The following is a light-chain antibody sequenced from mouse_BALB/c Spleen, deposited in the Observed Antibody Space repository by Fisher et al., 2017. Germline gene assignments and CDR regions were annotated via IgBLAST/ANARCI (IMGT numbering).Light chain of an antibody. Sequence: DIVLTQTPALMSASPGEKVTMTCSASSSVSSSYLHWYQQKSGASPKLWIYSTSNLASGVPARFSGSGSGTSYSLTISSVEADDVATYYCQQSNEDPFTFGSGTKLEIK. CDR2: STS. CDR1: SSVSSSY. CDR3: QQSNEDPFT. V-gene: IGKV4-57-1*01. J-gene: IGKJ4*01.